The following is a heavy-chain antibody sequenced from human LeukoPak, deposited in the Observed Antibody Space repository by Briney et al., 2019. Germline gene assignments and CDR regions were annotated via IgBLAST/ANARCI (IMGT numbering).Heavy chain of an antibody. CDR3: ARLATGYSSGWSDY. Sequence: PSETLSLTCTVSGGSISSYYWSWIRQPAGQGLEWIGRIYTSGSTNYNPSLKSRVTMSVDTSKNQFSLKLSSVTAADTAVYYCARLATGYSSGWSDYWGQGTLVTVSS. J-gene: IGHJ4*02. V-gene: IGHV4-4*07. D-gene: IGHD6-19*01. CDR2: IYTSGST. CDR1: GGSISSYY.